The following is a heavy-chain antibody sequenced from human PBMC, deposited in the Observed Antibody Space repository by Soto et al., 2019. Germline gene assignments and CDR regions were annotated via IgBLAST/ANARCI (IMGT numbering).Heavy chain of an antibody. Sequence: EVQLVESGGGLVQPGGSLRLSCAASGFTLSTYSMQWVRQDPGKGPEWVSYNSDSSRGVRFYAESVKGRFTISRDHATNPLYLQMHSLSADDSAVYYCARGCSGACWFKYWGQGTPVTVSS. CDR3: ARGCSGACWFKY. J-gene: IGHJ4*02. V-gene: IGHV3-48*04. CDR1: GFTLSTYS. D-gene: IGHD2-15*01. CDR2: NSDSSRGVR.